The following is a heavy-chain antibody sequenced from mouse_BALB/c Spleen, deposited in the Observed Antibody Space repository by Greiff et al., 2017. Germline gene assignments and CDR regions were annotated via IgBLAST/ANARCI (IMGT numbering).Heavy chain of an antibody. J-gene: IGHJ3*01. CDR1: GFTFTDYY. V-gene: IGHV7-3*02. CDR3: ARDGQGLQDFAY. D-gene: IGHD3-1*01. Sequence: EVQLQESGGGLVQPGGSLRLSCATSGFTFTDYYMSWVRQPPGKALEWLGFIRNKANGYTTEYSASVKGRFTISRDNSQSILYLQMNTLRAEDSATYYCARDGQGLQDFAYWGQGTLVTVSA. CDR2: IRNKANGYTT.